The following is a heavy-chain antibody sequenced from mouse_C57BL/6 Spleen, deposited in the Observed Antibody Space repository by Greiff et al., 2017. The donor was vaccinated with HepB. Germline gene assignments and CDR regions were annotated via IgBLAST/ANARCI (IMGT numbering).Heavy chain of an antibody. V-gene: IGHV1-82*01. Sequence: VQLQQSGPELVKPGASVKISCKASGYAFSSSWMNWVKQRPGKGLEWIGRIYPGDGDTNYNGKFKGKATLTADKSSSTAYMQLSSLTSEDSAVYFCAAYYSNYEDYWGQGTTLTVSS. CDR2: IYPGDGDT. J-gene: IGHJ2*01. D-gene: IGHD2-5*01. CDR3: AAYYSNYEDY. CDR1: GYAFSSSW.